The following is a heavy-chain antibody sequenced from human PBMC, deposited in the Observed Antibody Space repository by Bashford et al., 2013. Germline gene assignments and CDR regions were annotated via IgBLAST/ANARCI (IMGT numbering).Heavy chain of an antibody. CDR3: ARFSAQYSSASRYIY. Sequence: WIRQPPGKGLEWIGEISHSEATNYNPSLNGRLTLSLDKSKKQISLHLTSVTAADTAVFFCARFSAQYSSASRYIYWGQGTLVTVSS. CDR2: ISHSEAT. J-gene: IGHJ4*02. D-gene: IGHD3-10*01. V-gene: IGHV4-4*01.